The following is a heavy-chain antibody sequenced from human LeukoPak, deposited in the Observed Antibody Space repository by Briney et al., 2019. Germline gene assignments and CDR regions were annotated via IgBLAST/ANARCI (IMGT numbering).Heavy chain of an antibody. D-gene: IGHD6-13*01. Sequence: ASVKISCKVSGYTFTDYYMHWVRQAPGKGREWMGLVDPEDGETIYAEKFQGRVTTTADTSTDTAYMELSSLRSEDTAVYYCATLYAGYSSSWYYFDYWGQGTLVTVSS. CDR2: VDPEDGET. V-gene: IGHV1-69-2*01. J-gene: IGHJ4*02. CDR1: GYTFTDYY. CDR3: ATLYAGYSSSWYYFDY.